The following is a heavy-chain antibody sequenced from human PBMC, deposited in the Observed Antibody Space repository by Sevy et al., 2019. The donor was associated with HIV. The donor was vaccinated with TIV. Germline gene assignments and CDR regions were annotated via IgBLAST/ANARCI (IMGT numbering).Heavy chain of an antibody. CDR1: GFTFNSYW. V-gene: IGHV3-7*01. D-gene: IGHD3-10*01. CDR2: INQDGSEK. CDR3: AGEGSSYETYYYDYAMDL. J-gene: IGHJ6*02. Sequence: GESLKISCAASGFTFNSYWMTWVRQAPGKGLEWVANINQDGSEKYYVDSVKGGFTISRDNSQNALSLQMNPLRVDDTAVYFCAGEGSSYETYYYDYAMDLWGLGTTVTVSS.